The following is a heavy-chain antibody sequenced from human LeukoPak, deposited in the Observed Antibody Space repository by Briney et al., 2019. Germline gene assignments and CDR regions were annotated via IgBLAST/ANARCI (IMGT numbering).Heavy chain of an antibody. J-gene: IGHJ6*02. CDR1: GFTFSSHW. D-gene: IGHD3-22*01. Sequence: GGSLRLSCAASGFTFSSHWMHWVRQAPGKGLVWVSRTNSDGRSTSYADSVKGRFTISRDNAKNTLYLQMNSLRAEDTAVYYCARHSSGYYDGMDVWGQGTTVTVSS. V-gene: IGHV3-74*01. CDR3: ARHSSGYYDGMDV. CDR2: TNSDGRST.